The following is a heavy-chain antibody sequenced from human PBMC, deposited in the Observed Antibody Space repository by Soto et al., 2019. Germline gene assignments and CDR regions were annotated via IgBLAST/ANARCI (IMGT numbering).Heavy chain of an antibody. D-gene: IGHD3-9*01. CDR2: IRGRGATT. V-gene: IGHV3-23*01. J-gene: IGHJ4*02. CDR3: AKDVNYDVLAGYYYY. Sequence: DVQLLESGGGLVQPGGSLRLSCAASDFTLSSYGMTWVRQPPGKGLEWVSTIRGRGATTYYADSVKGRFTISRDDSKDTRYLQMNSLRVDDTAVYFCAKDVNYDVLAGYYYYWGQGTRVTVSS. CDR1: DFTLSSYG.